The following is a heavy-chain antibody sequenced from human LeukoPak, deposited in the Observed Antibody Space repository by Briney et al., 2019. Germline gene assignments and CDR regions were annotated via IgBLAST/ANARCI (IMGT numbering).Heavy chain of an antibody. CDR3: ARVRSTYYYDSSGYYSPTFDY. Sequence: PSETLSLTCAVYGGSFSGYYWSWIRQPPGKGLEWIGEINHSGSTNYNPSLKSRVTISVDTSKNHFSLKLSSVPAADTAVYYCARVRSTYYYDSSGYYSPTFDYWGQGTLVTVSS. CDR1: GGSFSGYY. CDR2: INHSGST. J-gene: IGHJ4*02. V-gene: IGHV4-34*01. D-gene: IGHD3-22*01.